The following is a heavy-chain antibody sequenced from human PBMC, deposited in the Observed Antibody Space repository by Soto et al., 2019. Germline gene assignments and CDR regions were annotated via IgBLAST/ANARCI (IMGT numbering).Heavy chain of an antibody. CDR3: ARSVFP. J-gene: IGHJ5*02. CDR1: GGSIINGDYY. Sequence: PSETLSLTCTVSGGSIINGDYYWSWIRQPPGKGLEWIGYIYYSGNTYYNPSLKSRVTISLDTSKNQFSLKLSSVTAADTAVYYCARSVFPWGQGTLVTVSS. CDR2: IYYSGNT. V-gene: IGHV4-30-4*01.